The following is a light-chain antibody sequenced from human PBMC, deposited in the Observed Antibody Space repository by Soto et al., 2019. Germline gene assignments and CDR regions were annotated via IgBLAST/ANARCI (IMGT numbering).Light chain of an antibody. Sequence: EIALTQSPVTLSLFPGQRATLSSRTSESISRDHLAGYQQRLGQAPRLLIYGASSRATGIPDRFSGTVSGTDFTLTISRLEPEDFAVYYCQQYGSSPITFGQGTRLEIK. J-gene: IGKJ5*01. V-gene: IGKV3-20*01. CDR3: QQYGSSPIT. CDR1: ESISRDH. CDR2: GAS.